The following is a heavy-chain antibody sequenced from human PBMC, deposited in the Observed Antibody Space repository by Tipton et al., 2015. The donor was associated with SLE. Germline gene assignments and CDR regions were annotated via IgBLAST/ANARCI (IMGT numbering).Heavy chain of an antibody. Sequence: SLRLSCAASGFTFSTYGMHWVRQAPGKGLERGTFIRYDGSNKYYSASVKGRFTISRDNSKNTLYLQMNSLRAEDTAVYYCATLRQLAGDLDYWGQGTLVTVSS. J-gene: IGHJ4*02. CDR3: ATLRQLAGDLDY. CDR1: GFTFSTYG. D-gene: IGHD3-10*01. CDR2: IRYDGSNK. V-gene: IGHV3-30*02.